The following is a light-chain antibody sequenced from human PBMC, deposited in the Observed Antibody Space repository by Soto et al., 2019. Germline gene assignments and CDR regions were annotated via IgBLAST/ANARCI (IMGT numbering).Light chain of an antibody. Sequence: EIVLTQSPATLSLSPGERATLSCRASQTVSTYLAWYQQKPGQAPRLLIYDASTRATGIPARFSGRGSGTDFTLTSSSLEPDDFAGYYCQQRLMTFGQGTRVEIK. CDR2: DAS. J-gene: IGKJ1*01. CDR3: QQRLMT. CDR1: QTVSTY. V-gene: IGKV3-11*01.